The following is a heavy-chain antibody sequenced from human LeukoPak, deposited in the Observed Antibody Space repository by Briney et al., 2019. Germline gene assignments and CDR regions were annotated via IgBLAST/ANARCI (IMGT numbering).Heavy chain of an antibody. CDR1: GYTFTVYY. CDR2: INPNSGGT. V-gene: IGHV1-2*02. CDR3: ARDLRYYYGSGSYDGPDY. J-gene: IGHJ4*02. D-gene: IGHD3-10*01. Sequence: ASVTVSCKASGYTFTVYYMHWVRQAPGQGLEWMGWINPNSGGTNYAQKFQGRVTMTRDTSISTAYMELSSLRSDDTAVYYCARDLRYYYGSGSYDGPDYWGQGTLVTVSS.